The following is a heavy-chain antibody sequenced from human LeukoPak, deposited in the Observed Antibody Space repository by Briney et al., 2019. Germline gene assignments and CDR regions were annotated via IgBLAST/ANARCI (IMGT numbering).Heavy chain of an antibody. CDR2: IRFDGSNK. V-gene: IGHV3-30*02. CDR1: GFTFSSSG. J-gene: IGHJ4*02. Sequence: GGSLRLSCAASGFTFSSSGMHWVRQAPGKGLEWVAFIRFDGSNKYYADSVKGRFTISRDNSKNTLYLQMNSLRAEDTAVYYCAKSPKWFGELFFDYWGQGTLVTVSS. CDR3: AKSPKWFGELFFDY. D-gene: IGHD3-10*01.